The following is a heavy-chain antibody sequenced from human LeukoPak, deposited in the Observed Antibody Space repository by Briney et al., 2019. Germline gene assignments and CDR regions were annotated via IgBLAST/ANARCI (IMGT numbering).Heavy chain of an antibody. Sequence: ASVKVSCKASGYTFTSYATHWVRQAPGQRLEWMGWINAGNGNTKYSQKFQGRVTITRDTSASTAYMELSSLRSEDTAVYYCARDTTLSFRGVIISWVWYFDLWGRGTLVTVSS. V-gene: IGHV1-3*01. J-gene: IGHJ2*01. CDR2: INAGNGNT. D-gene: IGHD3-10*01. CDR1: GYTFTSYA. CDR3: ARDTTLSFRGVIISWVWYFDL.